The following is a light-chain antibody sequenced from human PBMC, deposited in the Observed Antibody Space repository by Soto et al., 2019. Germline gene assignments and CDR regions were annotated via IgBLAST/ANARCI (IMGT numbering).Light chain of an antibody. V-gene: IGKV3-15*01. Sequence: EILMTQSPATLSVSPGERATLSCRASQSLSRNLAWYQQKPGQAPRLLIYGASTRASGVPARFSGSGSGTEFNLTLSSLQSEDFALSYCQHYNDWPPAFTFGPGTKVDL. CDR1: QSLSRN. CDR2: GAS. J-gene: IGKJ3*01. CDR3: QHYNDWPPAFT.